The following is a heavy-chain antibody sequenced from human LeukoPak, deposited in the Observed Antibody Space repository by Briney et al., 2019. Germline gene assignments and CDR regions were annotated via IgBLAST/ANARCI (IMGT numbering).Heavy chain of an antibody. CDR1: GYTFSSYA. Sequence: ASVKVSCKASGYTFSSYAITWVRQAPGQGLEWMGWISVYSGNTNYAQKFQGRVTITADKSTSTAYMELSSLRSEDTAVYYCARDQGSSWTNAFDIWGQETMVTVSS. D-gene: IGHD6-13*01. CDR3: ARDQGSSWTNAFDI. CDR2: ISVYSGNT. J-gene: IGHJ3*02. V-gene: IGHV1-18*01.